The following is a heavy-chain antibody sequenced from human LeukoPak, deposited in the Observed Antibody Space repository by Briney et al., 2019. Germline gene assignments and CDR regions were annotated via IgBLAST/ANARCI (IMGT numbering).Heavy chain of an antibody. D-gene: IGHD3-10*01. CDR3: AKRFDAFDI. Sequence: PGGSLRLSCAASGFTFDDYAMHWVRQAPGKGLGWVSGISWNSGSIGYADSVKDRFTISRDNAKNSLYLQMNSLRAEDTAVYYCAKRFDAFDIWGQGTMVTVSS. J-gene: IGHJ3*02. V-gene: IGHV3-9*01. CDR1: GFTFDDYA. CDR2: ISWNSGSI.